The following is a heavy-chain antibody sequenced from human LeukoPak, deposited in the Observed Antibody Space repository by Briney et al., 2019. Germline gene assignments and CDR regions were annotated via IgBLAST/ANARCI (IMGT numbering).Heavy chain of an antibody. D-gene: IGHD2-15*01. V-gene: IGHV1-2*02. CDR1: GYTFTGYY. J-gene: IGHJ4*02. Sequence: ASVKVSCKASGYTFTGYYIHWVRQAPGQGLEWLGWINPNSGDTNYAQRFQGRVTMTRDTSISTAYMELTRLRSDDTAVYYCASDHCSISGCYWLDYWGQGTLVTVSS. CDR2: INPNSGDT. CDR3: ASDHCSISGCYWLDY.